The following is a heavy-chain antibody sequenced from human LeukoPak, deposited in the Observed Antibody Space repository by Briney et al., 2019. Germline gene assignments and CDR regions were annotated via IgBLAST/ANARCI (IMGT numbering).Heavy chain of an antibody. CDR3: AKGEYSSGWLIGY. D-gene: IGHD6-19*01. V-gene: IGHV3-21*01. J-gene: IGHJ4*02. Sequence: GGSLRLSCAASGFTFSSYSMNWVRQAPGKGLEWVSSISSSSSYIYYADSVKGRFTISRDNAKNSLYLQMNSLRAEDTAVYYCAKGEYSSGWLIGYWGQGTLVTVSS. CDR2: ISSSSSYI. CDR1: GFTFSSYS.